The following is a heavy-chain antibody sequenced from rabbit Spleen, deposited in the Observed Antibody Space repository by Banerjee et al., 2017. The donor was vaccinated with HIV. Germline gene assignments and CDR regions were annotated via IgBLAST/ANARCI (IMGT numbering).Heavy chain of an antibody. Sequence: QSLEESGGDLVKPGASLTLTCTASGFSFSSSDYMCWVRQAPGKGLEWIACIAGSSSGFTYSATWAKGRFTCSKTSSTTVTLQMTSLTVADTATYFCVRDQAGYDGYGPYYFNLWGPGTLVTVS. CDR1: GFSFSSSDY. CDR2: IAGSSSGFT. J-gene: IGHJ4*01. CDR3: VRDQAGYDGYGPYYFNL. D-gene: IGHD6-1*01. V-gene: IGHV1S40*01.